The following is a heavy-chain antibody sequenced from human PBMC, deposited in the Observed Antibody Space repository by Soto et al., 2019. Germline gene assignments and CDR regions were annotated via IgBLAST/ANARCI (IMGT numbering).Heavy chain of an antibody. Sequence: PGGSLRLSCAASGFTFSSYGMHWVRQAPGKGLEWVAVIWYDGSNKYYADSVKGRFTISRDNSKNTLYLQMNSLRAEDTAVYYCARAGTVTTGDYYYYYMDVWGKRTTVTVSS. CDR3: ARAGTVTTGDYYYYYMDV. D-gene: IGHD4-17*01. J-gene: IGHJ6*03. CDR2: IWYDGSNK. CDR1: GFTFSSYG. V-gene: IGHV3-33*01.